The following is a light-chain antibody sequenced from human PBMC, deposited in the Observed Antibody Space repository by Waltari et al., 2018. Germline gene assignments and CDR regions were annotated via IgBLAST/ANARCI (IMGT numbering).Light chain of an antibody. J-gene: IGLJ1*01. CDR3: SSYTTGSTRYV. CDR1: SSDIGAYNF. CDR2: DVN. Sequence: QSALTQPASVSGSPGPSITISCTGTSSDIGAYNFVSWYQKHPGKAPKVRIYDVNNRPSGVSSRFSGSKSGNTASLTISGLQAEDEADYYCSSYTTGSTRYVFGSGTKVTVL. V-gene: IGLV2-14*03.